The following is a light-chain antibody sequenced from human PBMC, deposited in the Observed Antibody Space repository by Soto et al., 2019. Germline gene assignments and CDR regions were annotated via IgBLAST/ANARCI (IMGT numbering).Light chain of an antibody. Sequence: EIVLTQSPGTLSLSPGERATLSCRASQSVSSSYLAWYQQKPGQAPRLLIYGASSRATGIPDRFSGSGSGTDFTLTIRRREPEVLAVYYCQQYSSSPRGWTFGKGTKGNIK. CDR1: QSVSSSY. V-gene: IGKV3-20*01. CDR3: QQYSSSPRGWT. CDR2: GAS. J-gene: IGKJ1*01.